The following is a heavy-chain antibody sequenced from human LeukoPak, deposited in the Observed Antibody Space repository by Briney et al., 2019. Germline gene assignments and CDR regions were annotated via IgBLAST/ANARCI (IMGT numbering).Heavy chain of an antibody. J-gene: IGHJ4*02. V-gene: IGHV4-59*01. D-gene: IGHD1-7*01. CDR1: GGSISSYY. CDR3: AREPNYFVQ. CDR2: IHSTGST. Sequence: SETLSLTCTVSGGSISSYYWTWIRQPPGKGLEWIVYIHSTGSTNYNPSLKSRVTISLDTSKSQCSLKLNSVTAADTAVYFCAREPNYFVQGGQGILVTVSS.